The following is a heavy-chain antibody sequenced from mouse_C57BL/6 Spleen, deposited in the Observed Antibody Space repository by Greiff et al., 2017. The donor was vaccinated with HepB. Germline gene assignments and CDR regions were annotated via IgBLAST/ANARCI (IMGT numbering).Heavy chain of an antibody. CDR2: ISDGGSYT. Sequence: EVKLVESGGGLVKPGGSLKLSCAASGFTFSSYAMSWVRQTPEKRLEWVATISDGGSYTYYPDNVKGRFTISRDNAKNNLYLQMSHLKSEDTAMYYCATFTTVVATRAYWGQGTLVTVSA. CDR1: GFTFSSYA. V-gene: IGHV5-4*03. J-gene: IGHJ3*01. D-gene: IGHD1-1*01. CDR3: ATFTTVVATRAY.